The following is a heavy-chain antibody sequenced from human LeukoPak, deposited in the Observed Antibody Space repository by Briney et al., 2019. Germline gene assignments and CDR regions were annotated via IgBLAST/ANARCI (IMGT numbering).Heavy chain of an antibody. J-gene: IGHJ4*02. CDR2: ISGSGGST. CDR3: AKEQGDGCPNFDY. D-gene: IGHD3-10*01. V-gene: IGHV3-23*01. CDR1: GFTFSSYA. Sequence: GGSLRLSCAASGFTFSSYAMSWVRQAPGKGLEWVSTISGSGGSTYYADSVKGRFTISRDSSKNTLFLQMNSLRAEDPAVYYCAKEQGDGCPNFDYWGQGTLVTVSS.